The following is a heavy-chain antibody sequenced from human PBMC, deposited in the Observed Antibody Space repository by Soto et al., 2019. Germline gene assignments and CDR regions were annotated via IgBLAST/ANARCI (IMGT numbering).Heavy chain of an antibody. CDR1: GASVSSGAYW. CDR2: IYHSEST. D-gene: IGHD4-17*01. Sequence: SETLSLTCTVSGASVSSGAYWLSWIRQPPGKGLEYIGYIYHSESTNYNPSLKSRFTISLDTSKNQFSLKLTSFTPADTAVYYCARCGDMTTVWVAGYSGMAVTGHGSTVTVS. J-gene: IGHJ6*01. CDR3: ARCGDMTTVWVAGYSGMAV. V-gene: IGHV4-61*08.